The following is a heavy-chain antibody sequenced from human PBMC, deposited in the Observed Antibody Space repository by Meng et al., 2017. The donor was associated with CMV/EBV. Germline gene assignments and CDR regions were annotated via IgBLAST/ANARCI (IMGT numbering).Heavy chain of an antibody. J-gene: IGHJ6*02. Sequence: GGSLRLSCAASGFTFSSYWMHWVRQAPGKGLVWVAVISYDGSNKYYADSVKGRFTISRDNSKNTLYLQMNSLRAEDTAVYYCAREPTEHIVVVIAILTYGMDVWGQGTTVTVSS. D-gene: IGHD2-21*01. CDR2: ISYDGSNK. V-gene: IGHV3-30*03. CDR3: AREPTEHIVVVIAILTYGMDV. CDR1: GFTFSSYW.